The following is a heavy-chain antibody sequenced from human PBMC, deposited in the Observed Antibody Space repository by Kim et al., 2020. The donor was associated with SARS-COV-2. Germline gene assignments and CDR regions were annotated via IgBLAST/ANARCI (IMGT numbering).Heavy chain of an antibody. D-gene: IGHD6-19*01. V-gene: IGHV4-39*07. CDR2: IYYSGTT. J-gene: IGHJ2*01. Sequence: SETLSLTCTVSGGSISSSSYYWGWIRQPPGKGLEWIGSIYYSGTTYYNPSLKRRVTISVDTSKTQFSLKPSSVTAADTAVYYCARDPKQWLVLKPYWYFDLWGRGTLVTVSS. CDR3: ARDPKQWLVLKPYWYFDL. CDR1: GGSISSSSYY.